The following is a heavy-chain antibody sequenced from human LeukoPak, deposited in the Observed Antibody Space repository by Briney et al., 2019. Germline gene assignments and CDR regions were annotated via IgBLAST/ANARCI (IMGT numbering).Heavy chain of an antibody. D-gene: IGHD3-3*01. V-gene: IGHV4-4*07. J-gene: IGHJ5*02. Sequence: PSETLSLTCTVSGGSISSYYWSWIRQPAGKGLEWIGRIYTSGSTNYNPSLKSRVTISVDTSKNQFSLKLSSVTAADTAVYYCARHGSQRNYDFWSGPNWFDPWGQGTLVTVSS. CDR3: ARHGSQRNYDFWSGPNWFDP. CDR1: GGSISSYY. CDR2: IYTSGST.